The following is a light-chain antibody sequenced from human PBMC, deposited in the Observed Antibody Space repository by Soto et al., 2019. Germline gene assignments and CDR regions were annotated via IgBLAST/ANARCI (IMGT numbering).Light chain of an antibody. Sequence: QSVLTQPPSASGTPGQRVTISCSGSTSNIGSNTVNWYQQLHGTAPKLRMYSNNQRPSGVPDRFSGSKSGTSASLAISGLQSEDEADYYYAAWDDSLEGYVFGTGTKLTVL. CDR3: AAWDDSLEGYV. V-gene: IGLV1-44*01. CDR2: SNN. CDR1: TSNIGSNT. J-gene: IGLJ1*01.